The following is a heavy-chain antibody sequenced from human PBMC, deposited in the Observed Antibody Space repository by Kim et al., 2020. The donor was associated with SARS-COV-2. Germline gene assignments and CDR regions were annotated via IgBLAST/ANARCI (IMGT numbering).Heavy chain of an antibody. J-gene: IGHJ6*02. CDR3: ARDVYPLSSNSYNQLNIYYYYYGMDV. CDR1: GFTFSSYS. CDR2: ISSSSSYI. D-gene: IGHD2-15*01. V-gene: IGHV3-21*01. Sequence: GGSLRLSCAASGFTFSSYSMNWVRQAPGKGLEWVSSISSSSSYIYYADSVKGRFTISRDNAKNSLYLQMNSLRAEDTAVYYCARDVYPLSSNSYNQLNIYYYYYGMDVWGQGTTVTVSS.